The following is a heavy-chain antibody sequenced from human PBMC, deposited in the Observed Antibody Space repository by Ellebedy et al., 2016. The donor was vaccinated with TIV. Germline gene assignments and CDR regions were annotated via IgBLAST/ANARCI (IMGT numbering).Heavy chain of an antibody. CDR3: ARRQRGYSSSSEFDY. Sequence: ASVKVSXKASRYTFTSYDINWVRQATGHGLEWMGWMNPNSGNTGYAQKFQGRVTMTRNTSISTAYMELSSLRSEDTAVYYCARRQRGYSSSSEFDYWGQGTLVTVSS. CDR1: RYTFTSYD. CDR2: MNPNSGNT. D-gene: IGHD6-6*01. V-gene: IGHV1-8*01. J-gene: IGHJ4*02.